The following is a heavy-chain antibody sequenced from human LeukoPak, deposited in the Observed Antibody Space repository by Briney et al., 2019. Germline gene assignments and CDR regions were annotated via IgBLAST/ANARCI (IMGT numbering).Heavy chain of an antibody. D-gene: IGHD2-21*02. CDR1: GFTFSSYW. CDR3: ARDLRQGYCGGDCYFDY. V-gene: IGHV3-7*01. J-gene: IGHJ4*02. CDR2: IKQDGSEK. Sequence: GGSLRLSCAASGFTFSSYWMSWVRQAPGKGPEWMANIKQDGSEKYYVDSVKGRFTISRDNAKNSLYLQMNSLRAEDTAVYYCARDLRQGYCGGDCYFDYWGQGTLVTVSS.